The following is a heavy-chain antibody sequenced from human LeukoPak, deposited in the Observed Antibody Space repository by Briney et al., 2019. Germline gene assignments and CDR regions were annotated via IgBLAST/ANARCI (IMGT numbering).Heavy chain of an antibody. CDR1: GFTFSSYA. CDR2: IKSKTDGGTT. D-gene: IGHD5-12*01. J-gene: IGHJ6*02. Sequence: GGSLRLSCAASGFTFSSYAMSWVRQAPGKGLEWVGRIKSKTDGGTTDYAAPVKGRFTISRDDSKNTLYLQMNSLKTEDTAVYYCTTCGSPAFYYYYGMDVWGQGTTVTVSS. V-gene: IGHV3-15*01. CDR3: TTCGSPAFYYYYGMDV.